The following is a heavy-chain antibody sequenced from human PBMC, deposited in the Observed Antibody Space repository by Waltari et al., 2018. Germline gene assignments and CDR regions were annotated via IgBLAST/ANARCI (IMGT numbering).Heavy chain of an antibody. V-gene: IGHV1-18*04. CDR2: VSPLNGKT. CDR1: GYSFTSVG. Sequence: QVQLLQSGAEVKEPGASVKVSCRASGYSFTSVGISWVRLAPGQGLEWVGWVSPLNGKTNYAQNDQDRVTMTTDKSTSTAYMELRSLRFDDTAVYFCATDNLNAFHNWGQGTLVTVSS. D-gene: IGHD1-20*01. J-gene: IGHJ4*02. CDR3: ATDNLNAFHN.